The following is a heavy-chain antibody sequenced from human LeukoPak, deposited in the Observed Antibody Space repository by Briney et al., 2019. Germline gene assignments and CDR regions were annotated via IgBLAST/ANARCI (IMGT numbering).Heavy chain of an antibody. Sequence: SETLSLTCAVYGGSFSGYYWSWIRQPPGKGLEWIGYIYYSGSTNYNPSLKSRVTISVDTSKNQFSLKLSSVTAADTAVYYCARLVVAATNWFDPWGQGTLVTVSS. D-gene: IGHD2-15*01. V-gene: IGHV4-59*01. CDR3: ARLVVAATNWFDP. J-gene: IGHJ5*02. CDR2: IYYSGST. CDR1: GGSFSGYY.